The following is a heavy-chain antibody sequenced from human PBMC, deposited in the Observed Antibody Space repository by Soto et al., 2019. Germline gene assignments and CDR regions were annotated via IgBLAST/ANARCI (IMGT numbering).Heavy chain of an antibody. V-gene: IGHV4-39*01. J-gene: IGHJ4*02. CDR1: AGSISSSSYY. CDR2: IYYSGST. Sequence: PSETLSLTCTVSAGSISSSSYYWGWIRQPPGKGLEWIGSIYYSGSTYYNPSLKSRVTISVDTSKNQFSLKLSSVTAADTAVYNCARLGSGYSGYDWDYWGQATLVTVSS. CDR3: ARLGSGYSGYDWDY. D-gene: IGHD5-12*01.